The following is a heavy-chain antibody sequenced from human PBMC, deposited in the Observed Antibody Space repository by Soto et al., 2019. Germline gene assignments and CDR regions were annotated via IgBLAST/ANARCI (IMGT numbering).Heavy chain of an antibody. J-gene: IGHJ4*02. D-gene: IGHD1-26*01. CDR2: IIPIFGTA. CDR3: ARGKGVGATMAMDY. Sequence: SVNVSCKASGGTFSSYAISWVRQAPGQGLEWMGGIIPIFGTANYAQKFQGRVTITADESTSTAYMELSSLRSEDTAVYYCARGKGVGATMAMDYWGQGTLVTVSS. CDR1: GGTFSSYA. V-gene: IGHV1-69*13.